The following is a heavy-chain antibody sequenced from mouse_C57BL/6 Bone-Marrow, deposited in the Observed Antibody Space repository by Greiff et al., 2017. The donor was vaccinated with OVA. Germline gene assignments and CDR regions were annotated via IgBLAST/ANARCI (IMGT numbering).Heavy chain of an antibody. CDR1: GYTFTSYG. CDR3: ARDAY. Sequence: QVHLKQSGAELARPGASVKLSCKASGYTFTSYGISWVKQRTGQGLEWIGEIYPRSGNTYSNEKFKGKATLTAGKSCSTAYMEVHRLASEDTAVYICARDAYWGQGTTLTVSS. CDR2: IYPRSGNT. J-gene: IGHJ2*01. V-gene: IGHV1-81*01.